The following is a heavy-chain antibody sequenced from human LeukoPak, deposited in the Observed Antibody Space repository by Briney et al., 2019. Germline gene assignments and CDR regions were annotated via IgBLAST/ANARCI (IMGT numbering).Heavy chain of an antibody. Sequence: SETLSLTCTVSGGSISTYYWSWIRQPPGKGLEWIGSMYYSGSTNYNPSLKSRVTISIDTSKNQFSLRLSSVTAADTAVYYCARLYTSSWAYWFDSWGQGTLVTVSS. CDR2: MYYSGST. D-gene: IGHD6-13*01. CDR3: ARLYTSSWAYWFDS. CDR1: GGSISTYY. J-gene: IGHJ5*01. V-gene: IGHV4-59*01.